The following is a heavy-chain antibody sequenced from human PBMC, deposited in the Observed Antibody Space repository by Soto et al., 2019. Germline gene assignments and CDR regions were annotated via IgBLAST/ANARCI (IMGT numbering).Heavy chain of an antibody. Sequence: QVQLQESGPGLVKPSQTLSLTYTVSGGSISSGGYYWSWIRQHPGKGLEWIGYIYYSGSTYYNPSLKSRVTISVDTSKNQFSLKLSSVTAADTAVYYCARAVGVVAATGSGMDVWGQGTTVTVSS. CDR1: GGSISSGGYY. D-gene: IGHD2-15*01. V-gene: IGHV4-31*03. CDR2: IYYSGST. J-gene: IGHJ6*02. CDR3: ARAVGVVAATGSGMDV.